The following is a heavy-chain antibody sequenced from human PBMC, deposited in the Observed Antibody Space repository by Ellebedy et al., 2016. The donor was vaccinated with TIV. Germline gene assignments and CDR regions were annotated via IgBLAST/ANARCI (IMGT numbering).Heavy chain of an antibody. J-gene: IGHJ4*02. D-gene: IGHD6-19*01. CDR1: GYTFTDYY. Sequence: ASVKVSCXASGYTFTDYYIHWVRQAPGQGLEWMGCINPNSGGTDYAPKFQGRVTVTRDTSIGTAYMDLSRLRSDDTAVYYCARDPNPGSGGWSSFFDSWGQGTLVTVSS. CDR3: ARDPNPGSGGWSSFFDS. CDR2: INPNSGGT. V-gene: IGHV1-2*02.